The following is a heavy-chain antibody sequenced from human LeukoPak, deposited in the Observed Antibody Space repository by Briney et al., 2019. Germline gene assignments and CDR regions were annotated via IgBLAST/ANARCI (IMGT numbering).Heavy chain of an antibody. CDR1: GYTLTELS. CDR2: IIPIFGTA. Sequence: ASVKVSCKVSGYTLTELSMHWVRQAPGQGLEWMGGIIPIFGTANYAQKFQGRVTITTDESTSTAYMELSSLRSEDTAVYYCARNQIWNWFDPWGQGTLVTVSS. J-gene: IGHJ5*02. V-gene: IGHV1-69*05. CDR3: ARNQIWNWFDP.